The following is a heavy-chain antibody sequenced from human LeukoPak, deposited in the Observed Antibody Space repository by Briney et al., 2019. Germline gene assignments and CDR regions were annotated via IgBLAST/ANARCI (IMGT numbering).Heavy chain of an antibody. CDR1: GFTFSSNY. J-gene: IGHJ6*02. D-gene: IGHD3-10*02. CDR3: ARDVRGYYYGMDV. V-gene: IGHV3-66*01. Sequence: GGSLRLSCAASGFTFSSNYMSWVRQAPGKGLEWVSVIYSGGSTYYADSVKGRFTISRDNSKNTLYLQMNSLRAEDTAVYYCARDVRGYYYGMDVWGQGTTVTVSS. CDR2: IYSGGST.